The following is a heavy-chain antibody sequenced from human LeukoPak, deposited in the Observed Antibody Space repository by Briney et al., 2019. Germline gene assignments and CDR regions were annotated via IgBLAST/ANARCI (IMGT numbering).Heavy chain of an antibody. CDR2: ISSSSSYI. Sequence: GGSLRLSCAASGFTFSSYSMNWVRQAPGNGLEWVSSISSSSSYIYYADSVKGRFTISRDNAKNSLYLQMNSLRAEDTAVYYCARDREQQLVDYWGQGTLVTVSS. CDR3: ARDREQQLVDY. V-gene: IGHV3-21*01. CDR1: GFTFSSYS. D-gene: IGHD6-13*01. J-gene: IGHJ4*02.